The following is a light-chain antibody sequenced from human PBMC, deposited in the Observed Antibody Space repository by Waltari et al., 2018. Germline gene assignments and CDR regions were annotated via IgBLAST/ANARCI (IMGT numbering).Light chain of an antibody. CDR2: GAS. V-gene: IGKV3-20*01. CDR3: QQYSSSPLT. CDR1: QSVNNY. J-gene: IGKJ3*01. Sequence: EFVLTQSPGTLSLSPGERATLSCRASQSVNNYLAWFQQKPGQAPRLLIHGASSRATGIPDRISGSGSGTDVTLTISGLEPQDFAVYYCQQYSSSPLTFGPGTKVDIK.